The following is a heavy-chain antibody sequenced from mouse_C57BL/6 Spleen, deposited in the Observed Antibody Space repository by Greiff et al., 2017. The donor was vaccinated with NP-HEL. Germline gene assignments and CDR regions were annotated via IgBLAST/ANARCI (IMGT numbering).Heavy chain of an antibody. J-gene: IGHJ2*01. CDR1: GYAFTSYW. CDR3: ARGDYYGSGPNDY. Sequence: VQLQQSGAELVKPGASVKISCKASGYAFTSYWMNWVKQRPGKGLEWIGQIYPGDGDTNYNGKFKGKATLTADKSSSTAYMQLSSLTSEDSAVYFCARGDYYGSGPNDYWGQGTTLTVSS. V-gene: IGHV1-80*01. CDR2: IYPGDGDT. D-gene: IGHD1-1*01.